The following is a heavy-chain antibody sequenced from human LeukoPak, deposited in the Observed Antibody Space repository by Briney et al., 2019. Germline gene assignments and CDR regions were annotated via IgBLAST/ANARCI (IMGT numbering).Heavy chain of an antibody. CDR3: GRALVGATLFDRLGF. CDR1: GGSFGTYY. Sequence: SEPLSLPCNVSGGSFGTYYWTWLRQSPGKGLEWVGHVYHSGSPNYNRPFKGRVHISVNKSTKQFSLGLEPVNAADTAVCFCGRALVGATLFDRLGFWAQGTLVSVSS. D-gene: IGHD1-26*01. J-gene: IGHJ4*02. CDR2: VYHSGSP. V-gene: IGHV4-59*01.